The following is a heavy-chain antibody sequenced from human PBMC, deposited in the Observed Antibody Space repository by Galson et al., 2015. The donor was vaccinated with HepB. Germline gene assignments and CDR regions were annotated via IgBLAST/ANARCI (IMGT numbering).Heavy chain of an antibody. J-gene: IGHJ6*02. CDR3: ARSKPHSGSGYSRGGMDV. CDR2: IYSGGST. D-gene: IGHD3-22*01. CDR1: GFTVSSNY. V-gene: IGHV3-53*01. Sequence: SLRLSCAASGFTVSSNYMSWVRQAPGKGLEWVSVIYSGGSTYYADSVKGRFTISRDNSKNTLYLQMNSLRAEDTAVYYCARSKPHSGSGYSRGGMDVWGQGTTVTVSS.